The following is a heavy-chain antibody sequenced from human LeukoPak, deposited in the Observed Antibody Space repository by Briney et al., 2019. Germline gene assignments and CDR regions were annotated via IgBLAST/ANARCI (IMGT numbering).Heavy chain of an antibody. CDR1: GFTFSSYA. D-gene: IGHD3-10*01. CDR2: IGGSGGST. J-gene: IGHJ3*02. CDR3: AKWFGEFDAFDI. V-gene: IGHV3-23*01. Sequence: GGSLRLSCAASGFTFSSYAMSWVRQAPGKGLEWVSAIGGSGGSTYYADSVKGRFTISRDNSKNTLYLQMNSLRAEDTAVYYCAKWFGEFDAFDIWGQGTMVTVSS.